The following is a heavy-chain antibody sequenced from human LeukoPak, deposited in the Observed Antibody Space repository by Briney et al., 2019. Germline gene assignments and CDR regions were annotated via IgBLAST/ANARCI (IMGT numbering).Heavy chain of an antibody. CDR2: IIPILGIA. J-gene: IGHJ4*02. D-gene: IGHD3-3*01. CDR1: GGTFSSYA. Sequence: GASVKVSCKASGGTFSSYAISWVRQASGQGLEWMGRIIPILGIANYAQKFQGRVTITADKSTSTAYMELSSLRSADTAVYYCARTKRFWSGYYITHFDYWGQGTLVTVSS. CDR3: ARTKRFWSGYYITHFDY. V-gene: IGHV1-69*04.